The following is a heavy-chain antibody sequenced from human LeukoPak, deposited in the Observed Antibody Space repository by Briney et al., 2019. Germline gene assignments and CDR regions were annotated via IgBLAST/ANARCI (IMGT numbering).Heavy chain of an antibody. Sequence: GGPLRLSCSASGFPFSSYAMSWVPQAPGKGVEGVSAISGSGGSTYYADSVKGRFTISRDNSKNTLYLQMNSLRAEDTAVYYCAKAVEYQLAPADYWGQGTLVTVSS. D-gene: IGHD2-2*01. CDR2: ISGSGGST. V-gene: IGHV3-23*01. CDR1: GFPFSSYA. CDR3: AKAVEYQLAPADY. J-gene: IGHJ4*02.